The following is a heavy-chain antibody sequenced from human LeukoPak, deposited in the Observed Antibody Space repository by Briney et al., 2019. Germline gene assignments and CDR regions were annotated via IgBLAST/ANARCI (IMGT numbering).Heavy chain of an antibody. CDR2: ISSSGSTI. Sequence: GGSLRLSCAASGFTFSSYEMNWVRQAPGKVLEWISYISSSGSTIYYADSVKGRFTISRDNSKNTLYLQMDSLRAEDTAVYYCARTDRTGALGRFRMRSDAFDIWGQGTMVTVSS. V-gene: IGHV3-48*03. CDR1: GFTFSSYE. D-gene: IGHD3-3*01. J-gene: IGHJ3*02. CDR3: ARTDRTGALGRFRMRSDAFDI.